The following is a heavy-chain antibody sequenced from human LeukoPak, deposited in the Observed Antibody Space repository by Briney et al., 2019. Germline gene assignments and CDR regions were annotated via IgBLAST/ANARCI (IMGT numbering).Heavy chain of an antibody. V-gene: IGHV4-34*01. D-gene: IGHD3-16*02. Sequence: SETLSLTCVVYGGSFSGYFWSWTRQPPGKGLEWIGEINHSGSTKYNPSLKSRVTISVDMSKNQFSLKLSSVTAADTAVYYCARSTSLHLWKRVDYWGQGTLVTVSS. J-gene: IGHJ4*02. CDR2: INHSGST. CDR3: ARSTSLHLWKRVDY. CDR1: GGSFSGYF.